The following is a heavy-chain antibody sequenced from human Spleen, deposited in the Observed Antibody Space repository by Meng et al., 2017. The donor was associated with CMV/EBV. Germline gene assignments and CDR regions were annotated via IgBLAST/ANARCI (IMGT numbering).Heavy chain of an antibody. D-gene: IGHD3-22*01. CDR3: ARITMIAYYFDY. CDR2: ISSGGSTI. Sequence: GGSLRLSCVASGVTFTNLWMTWVRQAPGKGLEWVSYISSGGSTIYYADSVKGRFTISRDNAKNSLYLQMNSLRAEDTAVYYCARITMIAYYFDYWGQGTLVTVSS. J-gene: IGHJ4*02. CDR1: GVTFTNLW. V-gene: IGHV3-48*03.